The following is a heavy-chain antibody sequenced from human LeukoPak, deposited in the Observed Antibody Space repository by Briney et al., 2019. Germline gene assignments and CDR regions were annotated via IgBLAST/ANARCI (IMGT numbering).Heavy chain of an antibody. D-gene: IGHD1-26*01. CDR2: INHSGST. J-gene: IGHJ4*02. Sequence: SETLSLTCAVYGGSFSGYYWSWIRQPPGKGLEWIGEINHSGSTNYNPSLKSRVTISVDTSKNQFSLKLSSVTAADTAVYYCARGSGVGAIDYWGQGTLVTVSS. V-gene: IGHV4-34*01. CDR3: ARGSGVGAIDY. CDR1: GGSFSGYY.